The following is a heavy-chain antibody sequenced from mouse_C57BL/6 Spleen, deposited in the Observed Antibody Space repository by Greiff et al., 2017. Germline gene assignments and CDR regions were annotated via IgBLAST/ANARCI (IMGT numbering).Heavy chain of an antibody. CDR2: ISSGSSTI. CDR3: ARACYDYDGDYYAMDD. CDR1: GFTFSDYG. J-gene: IGHJ4*01. Sequence: EVKLQESGGGLVKPGGSLKLSCAASGFTFSDYGMHWVRQAPEKGLEWVAYISSGSSTIYYADTVKGRFTISRDNAKNTLFLQMTSLRSEDTAMYYCARACYDYDGDYYAMDDWGQGTSVTVSS. V-gene: IGHV5-17*01. D-gene: IGHD2-4*01.